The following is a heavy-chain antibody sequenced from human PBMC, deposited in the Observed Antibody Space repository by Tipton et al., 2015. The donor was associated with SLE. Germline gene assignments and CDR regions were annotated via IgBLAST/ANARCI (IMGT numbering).Heavy chain of an antibody. Sequence: GLVKPSEPLSLTCAVYGGSFSEYYWCWIRQSPGKGLEWIGEISHSGSTYYNPSLKSRVTISVDTSKNQFSLKLRSVTAADTAVYYCARGAGRVVNGSSWYVEFDYWGQGTLVTVSS. D-gene: IGHD6-13*01. J-gene: IGHJ4*02. CDR3: ARGAGRVVNGSSWYVEFDY. CDR1: GGSFSEYY. V-gene: IGHV4-34*01. CDR2: ISHSGST.